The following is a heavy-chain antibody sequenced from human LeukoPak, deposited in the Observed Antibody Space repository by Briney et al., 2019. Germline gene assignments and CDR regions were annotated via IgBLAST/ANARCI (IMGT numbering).Heavy chain of an antibody. J-gene: IGHJ4*02. V-gene: IGHV3-23*01. Sequence: GGSLRLSCAASGFTLSSYAMNWVRQAPGKGLEWVSAISGSGSAYYADSVKGRFTISRDNSKNTLYLQMNSLRAEDTAVYYCARGAARMVEMATIISFEYWGQGTLVTVSS. CDR1: GFTLSSYA. CDR3: ARGAARMVEMATIISFEY. CDR2: ISGSGSA. D-gene: IGHD5-24*01.